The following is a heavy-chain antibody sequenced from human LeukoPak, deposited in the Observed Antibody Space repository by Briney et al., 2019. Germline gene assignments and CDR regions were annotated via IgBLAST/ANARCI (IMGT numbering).Heavy chain of an antibody. Sequence: HGESLKISCKGSGYSFTGYWSGWVRQVPGKGLEWMGIIYPGDSDTRNSPSFQGQGTSSADKSISTAYLQWSSLKASDTAMYYCARPLGYSYHHPLDYWGQGTLVTVS. J-gene: IGHJ4*02. V-gene: IGHV5-51*01. CDR2: IYPGDSDT. D-gene: IGHD5-18*01. CDR1: GYSFTGYW. CDR3: ARPLGYSYHHPLDY.